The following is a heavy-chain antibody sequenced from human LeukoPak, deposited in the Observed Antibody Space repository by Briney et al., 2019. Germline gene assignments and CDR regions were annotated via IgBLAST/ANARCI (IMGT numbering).Heavy chain of an antibody. Sequence: QPGGSLRLSCAASGFTFSSYWMNWARQAPGKGLEWVASINHNGNVNYYVDSVKGRFTISRDNAKNSLYLQMSSLRAEDTALYYCAKGAYSSIHDWGQGTLVTVSS. J-gene: IGHJ4*02. CDR1: GFTFSSYW. CDR2: INHNGNVN. D-gene: IGHD6-13*01. V-gene: IGHV3-7*03. CDR3: AKGAYSSIHD.